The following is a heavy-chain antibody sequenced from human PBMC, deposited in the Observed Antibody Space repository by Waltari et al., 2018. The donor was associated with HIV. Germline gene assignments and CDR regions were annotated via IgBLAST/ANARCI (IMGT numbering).Heavy chain of an antibody. Sequence: QVQLVQSGAEVKKPGASVKVSCKASGYPFTSYYMHWVRQAPGQGLEWMGIINPSGGSTSYAQKFQGRVTMTRDTSTSTVYMELSSLRSEDTAVFYCARGGIVVVTPLYYFGYWGQGTLVTVSS. V-gene: IGHV1-46*03. CDR1: GYPFTSYY. D-gene: IGHD2-21*02. CDR3: ARGGIVVVTPLYYFGY. CDR2: INPSGGST. J-gene: IGHJ4*02.